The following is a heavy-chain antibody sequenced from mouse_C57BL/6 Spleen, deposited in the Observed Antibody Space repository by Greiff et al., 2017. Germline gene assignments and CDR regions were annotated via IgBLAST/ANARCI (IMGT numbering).Heavy chain of an antibody. Sequence: QVQLKQPGAELVKPGASVKVSCKASGYTFTSYWMHWVKQRPGQGLEWIGRIHPSDSDTNYNQKFKGKATLTVDKYSSTAYMQLSSLTSDDSAVYYCAIWDYVAYWGQGTLVTVSA. CDR1: GYTFTSYW. V-gene: IGHV1-74*01. D-gene: IGHD2-4*01. CDR3: AIWDYVAY. CDR2: IHPSDSDT. J-gene: IGHJ3*01.